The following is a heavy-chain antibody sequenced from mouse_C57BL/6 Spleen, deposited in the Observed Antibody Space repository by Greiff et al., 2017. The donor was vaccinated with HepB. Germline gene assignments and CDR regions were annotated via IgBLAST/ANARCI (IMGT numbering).Heavy chain of an antibody. D-gene: IGHD3-2*02. CDR3: AREDSSGYHAMDY. CDR1: GYPFPSYW. CDR2: SHPNSGST. J-gene: IGHJ4*01. V-gene: IGHV1-64*01. Sequence: QVQLPQPGAELVKPGASVKLSCKASGYPFPSYWMHWVKPRPGQGLEWIGMSHPNSGSTNYNEKFKSKATLTVDKSSSTAYMQLSSLTSEDSAVYYCAREDSSGYHAMDYWGQGTSVTVSS.